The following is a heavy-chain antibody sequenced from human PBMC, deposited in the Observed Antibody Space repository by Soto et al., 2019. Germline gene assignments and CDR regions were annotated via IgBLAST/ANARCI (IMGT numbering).Heavy chain of an antibody. J-gene: IGHJ3*02. D-gene: IGHD3-22*01. CDR1: GGSISSYY. V-gene: IGHV4-59*01. CDR2: IYYSGST. CDR3: ARVEIPAYYYDSSGYSTAFDI. Sequence: SETLSLTCTVSGGSISSYYWSWIRQPPGKGLEWIGYIYYSGSTNYNPSLKSRVTISVDTSKNQFSLKLSSVTAADTAVYYCARVEIPAYYYDSSGYSTAFDIWGQGTMVTVSS.